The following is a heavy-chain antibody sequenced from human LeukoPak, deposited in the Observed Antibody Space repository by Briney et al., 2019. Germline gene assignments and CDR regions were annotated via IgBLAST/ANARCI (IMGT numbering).Heavy chain of an antibody. J-gene: IGHJ4*02. Sequence: GGSLRLSCAASGFTFSSYSMNWVRQAPGKGLEWVSSISSSSSYIYYADSVKGRFTISRDNAKNSLYLQMNSLRAEDTAVYYCARVDEYQLLYVEYFGYWGQGTLVTVSS. CDR2: ISSSSSYI. D-gene: IGHD2-2*02. CDR3: ARVDEYQLLYVEYFGY. V-gene: IGHV3-21*01. CDR1: GFTFSSYS.